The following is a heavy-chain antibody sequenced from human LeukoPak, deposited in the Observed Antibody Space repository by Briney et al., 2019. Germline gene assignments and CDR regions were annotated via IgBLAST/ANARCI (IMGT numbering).Heavy chain of an antibody. CDR1: GFTFRDYW. V-gene: IGHV3-7*01. CDR3: ARDLLYYYGSGSSSGAFDI. J-gene: IGHJ3*02. Sequence: GGSLRLSCAASGFTFRDYWMSWVRQAPGKGLEWVANIKPDGSEKYYMDSVKGRFTISRDNAKNSLYLQMNSLRAEDTAVYYCARDLLYYYGSGSSSGAFDIWGQGTMVTVSS. D-gene: IGHD3-10*01. CDR2: IKPDGSEK.